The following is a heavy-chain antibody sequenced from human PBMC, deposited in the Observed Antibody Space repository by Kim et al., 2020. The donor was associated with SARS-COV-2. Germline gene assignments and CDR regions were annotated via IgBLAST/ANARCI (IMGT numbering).Heavy chain of an antibody. CDR1: GYSISSGYY. D-gene: IGHD1-26*01. CDR3: VRDGVGATTGH. V-gene: IGHV4-38-2*02. Sequence: SETLSLTCTVSGYSISSGYYWGWIRQPPGKGLEWIGSIYHSGSTYYNPSLKSRVSILVDTSKNQFSLKLSSVTAADTAVYYCVRDGVGATTGHWGQGTLVTVSS. CDR2: IYHSGST. J-gene: IGHJ4*02.